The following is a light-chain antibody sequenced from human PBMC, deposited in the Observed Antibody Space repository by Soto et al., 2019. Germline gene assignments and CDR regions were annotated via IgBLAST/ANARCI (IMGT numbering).Light chain of an antibody. J-gene: IGKJ4*01. Sequence: DIQMTQSPSTLSASVGDRVTITCRASQTINNWLAWYQHKPGKAPKLLIYDASSLQSGVPSRFSGSGSGTEFTLTISSLQSEDFAVYYCQQYNNWPPLTFGGGTKVDIK. V-gene: IGKV1-5*01. CDR2: DAS. CDR1: QTINNW. CDR3: QQYNNWPPLT.